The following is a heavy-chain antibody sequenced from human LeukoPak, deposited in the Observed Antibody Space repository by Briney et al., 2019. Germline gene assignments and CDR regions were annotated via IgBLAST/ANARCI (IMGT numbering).Heavy chain of an antibody. J-gene: IGHJ6*04. CDR3: AGDRNIVVVPAALPSSYYGMDV. D-gene: IGHD2-2*01. CDR1: GFTFSSYW. Sequence: PGGSLRLSCAASGFTFSSYWMHWVRHAPGKGLVWVSRINSDGSSTSYADSVKGRFTISRDNAKNTLYLQMNSLRAEDTAVYYCAGDRNIVVVPAALPSSYYGMDVWGKGTTVTVSS. CDR2: INSDGSST. V-gene: IGHV3-74*01.